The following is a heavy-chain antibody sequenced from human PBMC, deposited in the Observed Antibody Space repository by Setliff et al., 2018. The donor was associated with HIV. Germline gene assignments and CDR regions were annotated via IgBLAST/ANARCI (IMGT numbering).Heavy chain of an antibody. D-gene: IGHD7-27*01. V-gene: IGHV4-34*01. J-gene: IGHJ3*01. CDR3: ARGWGHDGFDF. CDR2: INHSGGT. CDR1: GRPFSGYY. Sequence: SETLSLTCAVYGRPFSGYYWNWIRQSPGKGLEWIGEINHSGGTNYNPSLKSRVTMPIDTSKNQFSLNVSSVTAADTAVYYCARGWGHDGFDFWGQGTMVTVSS.